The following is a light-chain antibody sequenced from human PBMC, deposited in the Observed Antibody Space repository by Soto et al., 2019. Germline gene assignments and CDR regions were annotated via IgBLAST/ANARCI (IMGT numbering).Light chain of an antibody. J-gene: IGKJ1*01. Sequence: EIVLTQSPGTLSLSPGERATLSCRASQSVSNNYLAWYQQNPGQAPRLLIYGASSRATGIPDRFSGSGSGSDFTLTIIRLEPEDFAVYYCQQYGSSPRTFGQGTKLQIK. CDR2: GAS. CDR3: QQYGSSPRT. V-gene: IGKV3-20*01. CDR1: QSVSNNY.